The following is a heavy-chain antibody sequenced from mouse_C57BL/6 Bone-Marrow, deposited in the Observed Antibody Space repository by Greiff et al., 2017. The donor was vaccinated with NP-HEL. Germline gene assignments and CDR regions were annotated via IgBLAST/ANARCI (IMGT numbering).Heavy chain of an antibody. Sequence: VQLQQSGAELVRPGASVKLSCTASGFNIKDDYMHWVKQRPEQGLEWIGWIDPENGDTAYASKFQGKATITADTASNTAYLQLSSLTSEDTAVYYCTTGRAMDYWGQGTSVTVSS. CDR2: IDPENGDT. J-gene: IGHJ4*01. V-gene: IGHV14-4*01. CDR1: GFNIKDDY. CDR3: TTGRAMDY.